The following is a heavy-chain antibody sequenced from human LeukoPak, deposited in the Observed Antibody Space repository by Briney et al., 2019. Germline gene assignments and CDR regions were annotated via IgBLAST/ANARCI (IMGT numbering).Heavy chain of an antibody. D-gene: IGHD5-12*01. CDR2: LYYSGST. V-gene: IGHV4-59*08. CDR3: ARRRRGYNGYEDAFDI. Sequence: SETLSLTCTVSGGSISSYYWSWIRQPPGKGLEWIGYLYYSGSTNYNPSLKSRVTISVHMSKNQFSLKLTSVTAADTAVYYCARRRRGYNGYEDAFDIRGQGTMVTVSS. CDR1: GGSISSYY. J-gene: IGHJ3*02.